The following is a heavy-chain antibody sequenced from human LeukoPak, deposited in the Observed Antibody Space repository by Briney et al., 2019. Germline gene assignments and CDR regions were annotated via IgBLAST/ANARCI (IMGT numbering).Heavy chain of an antibody. D-gene: IGHD2-2*01. CDR2: INGDGSST. CDR3: ARGRYCSSTSCYWIDY. V-gene: IGHV3-74*01. Sequence: GGSLRLSCAASGFTFSSYWMHWVRQAPGKGLVWVARINGDGSSTSYADSVKGRFTIPRDNAKNTLYLQMNSLGAEDTAVYYCARGRYCSSTSCYWIDYWGQGTLVTVSS. CDR1: GFTFSSYW. J-gene: IGHJ4*02.